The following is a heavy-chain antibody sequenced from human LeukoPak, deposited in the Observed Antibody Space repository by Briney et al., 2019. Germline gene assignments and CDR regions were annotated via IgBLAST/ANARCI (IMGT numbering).Heavy chain of an antibody. J-gene: IGHJ4*02. V-gene: IGHV3-13*04. CDR1: GFTFSNYD. Sequence: PGGSLRLSCAASGFTFSNYDMFWVRQTTGKGLEWVSTIGAADDTYYPGSVRGRFTISRESAKDSLYLQMNSLRAGDTAVYYCARGSGSHFDYWAREPWSPSPQ. CDR3: ARGSGSHFDY. D-gene: IGHD1-26*01. CDR2: IGAADDT.